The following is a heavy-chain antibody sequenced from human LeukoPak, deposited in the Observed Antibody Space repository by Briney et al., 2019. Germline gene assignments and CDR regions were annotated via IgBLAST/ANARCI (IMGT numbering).Heavy chain of an antibody. V-gene: IGHV3-30-3*01. D-gene: IGHD4-17*01. CDR1: GFTFSSYA. CDR3: ARGDYGDYAFSAFDI. Sequence: GGSLRLSCAASGFTFSSYAMHWVRQAPGKGLEWVAVISYDGSNKYYADSVKGRFTISRDNSKNTLYLQMNSLRAEDTAVYYCARGDYGDYAFSAFDIWGQGTMVTVSS. CDR2: ISYDGSNK. J-gene: IGHJ3*02.